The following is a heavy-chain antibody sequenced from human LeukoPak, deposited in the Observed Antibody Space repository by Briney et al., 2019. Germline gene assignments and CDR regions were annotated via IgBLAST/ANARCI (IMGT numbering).Heavy chain of an antibody. V-gene: IGHV3-23*01. Sequence: PGGSLRLSCAASGFTFSSYAMSWVRQAAGKGLEWVSAISGSGGSTYYADSVKGRFTISRDNSKNTLYLQMNSLRAEDTAVYYCAKDFAAMIGYYSDYWGQGTLVTVSS. D-gene: IGHD5-18*01. CDR3: AKDFAAMIGYYSDY. CDR1: GFTFSSYA. CDR2: ISGSGGST. J-gene: IGHJ4*02.